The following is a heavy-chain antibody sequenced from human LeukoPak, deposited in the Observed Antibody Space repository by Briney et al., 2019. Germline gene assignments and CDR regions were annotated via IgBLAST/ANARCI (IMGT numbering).Heavy chain of an antibody. CDR1: GYTFTSYG. D-gene: IGHD3-22*01. V-gene: IGHV1-18*01. CDR2: ISAYNGNT. J-gene: IGHJ4*02. Sequence: ASVKVSCKASGYTFTSYGISWVRQAPGQGLEWMGWISAYNGNTNYAQKLQGRVTMTTDTSTSTAYMELRSLRSDDTAVYYCARDSVYYYDSSGYYPFDYWGQGTLVTVSS. CDR3: ARDSVYYYDSSGYYPFDY.